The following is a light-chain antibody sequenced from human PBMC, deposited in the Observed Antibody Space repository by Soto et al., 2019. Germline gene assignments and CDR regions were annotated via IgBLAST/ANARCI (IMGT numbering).Light chain of an antibody. CDR3: SSYTTRTTLYV. Sequence: QSAPTQPASVSGSPGQSITISCTGTSSDVGSYNYVSWYQLHPGKAPKLMIYEVSNRPSGVSNRFSGSKSGDTASLTISGLQAEDEADYYCSSYTTRTTLYVFGTGTKVTVL. CDR1: SSDVGSYNY. J-gene: IGLJ1*01. CDR2: EVS. V-gene: IGLV2-14*01.